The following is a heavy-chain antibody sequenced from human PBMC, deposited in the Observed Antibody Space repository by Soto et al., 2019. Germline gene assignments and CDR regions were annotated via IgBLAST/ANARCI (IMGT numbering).Heavy chain of an antibody. CDR1: GFSLSGYW. J-gene: IGHJ4*02. CDR3: ARAPYTSDYYLRY. Sequence: EVQLVESGGGLVQPGGSLRLSCAASGFSLSGYWMHWVRQAPGKGLVWVSRISGDETNTHYADSVKGRFTISRDNAQNTLYLQMNSLRADETALYYCARAPYTSDYYLRYWGQGTKVTVSS. CDR2: ISGDETNT. V-gene: IGHV3-74*01. D-gene: IGHD3-22*01.